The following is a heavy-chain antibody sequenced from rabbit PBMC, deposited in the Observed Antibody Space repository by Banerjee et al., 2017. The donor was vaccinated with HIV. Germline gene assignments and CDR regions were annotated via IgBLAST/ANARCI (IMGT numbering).Heavy chain of an antibody. J-gene: IGHJ4*01. V-gene: IGHV1S47*01. CDR1: GIDFSTYG. Sequence: QEQLVESGGGLVTLGGSLKLSCKASGIDFSTYGISWVRQAPGKGLEWIAYIYPDYGTTDYASWVNGRFTISRSTSLNTVTLQMTSLTAADTATYFCARGGAGSSYYTTYFNLWGPGTLVTVS. D-gene: IGHD8-1*01. CDR2: IYPDYGTT. CDR3: ARGGAGSSYYTTYFNL.